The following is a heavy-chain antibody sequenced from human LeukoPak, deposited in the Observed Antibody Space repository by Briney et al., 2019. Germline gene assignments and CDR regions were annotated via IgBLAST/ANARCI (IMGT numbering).Heavy chain of an antibody. J-gene: IGHJ5*02. Sequence: SETLSLTCTVSGGSISSSSYYWGWIRQPPGKGLEWIGSIYYSGSTYYNPSLKSRVTISVDTSKNQFSLKLSSVTAADTAVYYCARLGGSGSTYPNWFDPWGQGTLVTVSS. CDR3: ARLGGSGSTYPNWFDP. CDR1: GGSISSSSYY. V-gene: IGHV4-39*07. D-gene: IGHD3-10*01. CDR2: IYYSGST.